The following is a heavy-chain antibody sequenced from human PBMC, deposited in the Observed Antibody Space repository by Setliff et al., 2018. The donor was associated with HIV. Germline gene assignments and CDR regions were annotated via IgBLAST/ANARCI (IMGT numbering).Heavy chain of an antibody. CDR3: ATRFSNSWAFDY. Sequence: LRLSCVGYEFTFSNFWLSWVRQAPGKGPEWVANIKEDGSEKYYVDSVKGRFTISRDNAKKSVFLHMNSLRGEDTAVYYCATRFSNSWAFDYWGQGTLVTVSS. J-gene: IGHJ4*02. CDR1: EFTFSNFW. D-gene: IGHD2-2*01. CDR2: IKEDGSEK. V-gene: IGHV3-7*02.